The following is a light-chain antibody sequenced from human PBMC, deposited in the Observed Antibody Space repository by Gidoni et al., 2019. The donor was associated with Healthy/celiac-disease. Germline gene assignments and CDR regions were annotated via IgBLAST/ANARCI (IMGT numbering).Light chain of an antibody. CDR3: QQYDNLEYT. V-gene: IGKV1-33*01. Sequence: DIQMTQSPSPLSASVGDRVTITCQARQDISNYLNWYQQKPGKAPKLLIYDASNLETGVPSRFSGSGSGTDFTFTISSLQPEDIAIYYCQQYDNLEYTFGQGTKLEIK. CDR2: DAS. J-gene: IGKJ2*01. CDR1: QDISNY.